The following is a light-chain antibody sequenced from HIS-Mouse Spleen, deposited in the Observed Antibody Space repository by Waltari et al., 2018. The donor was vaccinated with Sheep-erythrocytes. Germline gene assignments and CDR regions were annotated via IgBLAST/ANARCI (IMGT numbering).Light chain of an antibody. CDR2: EGS. CDR1: SSDVGSYNL. CDR3: CSYAGSSTPWV. V-gene: IGLV2-23*01. Sequence: QSALTQPASVSGSPGQSITISCTGTSSDVGSYNLVPWYQQHQGKAPKLMIYEGSKRPSGVANLFSGAKSGNTASLTFSVLQAEDEADYYCCSYAGSSTPWVFGGGTKLTVL. J-gene: IGLJ3*02.